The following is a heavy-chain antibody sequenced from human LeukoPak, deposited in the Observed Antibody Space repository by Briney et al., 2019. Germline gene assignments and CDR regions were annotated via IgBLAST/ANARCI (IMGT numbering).Heavy chain of an antibody. J-gene: IGHJ3*02. CDR3: AKDSLYSGSPDAFDI. V-gene: IGHV3-23*01. CDR1: GFTFSSYA. D-gene: IGHD1-26*01. CDR2: ISGSGGST. Sequence: GSLRLSCAASGFTFSSYAMSCVRQAPGKGLEWVSAISGSGGSTYYADSVKGRFTISRDNSKNTLYLQMNSLRAEETAVYYCAKDSLYSGSPDAFDIWGQGTMVTVSS.